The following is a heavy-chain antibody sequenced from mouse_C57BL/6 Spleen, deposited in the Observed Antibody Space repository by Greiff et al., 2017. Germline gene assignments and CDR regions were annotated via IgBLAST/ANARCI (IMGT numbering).Heavy chain of an antibody. Sequence: VKLMESGPGLVAPSQSLSITCTVSGFSLTSYAISWVRQPPGKGLEWLGVIWTGGGTNYNSALNSRLSISKDNSKSQVFLKMNSLQTDDTARYYCAREDYYGSSGEWYFDVWGTGTTVTVSS. D-gene: IGHD1-1*01. J-gene: IGHJ1*03. V-gene: IGHV2-9-1*01. CDR1: GFSLTSYA. CDR2: IWTGGGT. CDR3: AREDYYGSSGEWYFDV.